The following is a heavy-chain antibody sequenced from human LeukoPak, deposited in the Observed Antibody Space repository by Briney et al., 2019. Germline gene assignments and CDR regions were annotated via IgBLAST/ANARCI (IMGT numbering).Heavy chain of an antibody. CDR3: VRDNPRCCGVVPANIDDY. CDR2: MSHDSAII. D-gene: IGHD2-15*01. J-gene: IGHJ4*02. CDR1: GFTFSRDS. V-gene: IGHV3-48*01. Sequence: PGGSLRLSCAASGFTFSRDSMNWVRQAPGKGLEWISYMSHDSAIIYYADSVRGRLTISRDNAKNSLYLQMHSLRAEDTAVYYCVRDNPRCCGVVPANIDDYWGQGTLVTVSS.